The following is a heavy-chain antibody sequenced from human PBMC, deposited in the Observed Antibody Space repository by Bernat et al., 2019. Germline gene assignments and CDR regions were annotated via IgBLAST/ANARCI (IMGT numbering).Heavy chain of an antibody. V-gene: IGHV3-49*03. CDR2: IRSKAYGGTT. CDR3: TKPTYYYDSSGYYPGAFDI. J-gene: IGHJ3*02. Sequence: EVQLVESGGGLVQPGRSLRLSCTASGFTFGDYAMSWLRPAPGKGLEWVGFIRSKAYGGTTEYAASVKGRFTISRDDSKSIAYLQMNSLKTEDTAVYYCTKPTYYYDSSGYYPGAFDIWGQGTMVTVSS. CDR1: GFTFGDYA. D-gene: IGHD3-22*01.